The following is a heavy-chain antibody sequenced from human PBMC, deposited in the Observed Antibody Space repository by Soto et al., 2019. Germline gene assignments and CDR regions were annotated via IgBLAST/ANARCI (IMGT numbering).Heavy chain of an antibody. CDR2: TSYDGSNN. CDR1: GFTFRSYV. V-gene: IGHV3-33*05. CDR3: ARWGTTGGLDV. D-gene: IGHD3-16*01. Sequence: QVQLVESGGGVVQPGTSLRLSCVGSGFTFRSYVIHWVRQAPGKGLEWVALTSYDGSNNFYGDSVKGRFTISRDNSRISVELQMDRLTFEDTALYYCARWGTTGGLDVWGQGTLVSVSS. J-gene: IGHJ5*02.